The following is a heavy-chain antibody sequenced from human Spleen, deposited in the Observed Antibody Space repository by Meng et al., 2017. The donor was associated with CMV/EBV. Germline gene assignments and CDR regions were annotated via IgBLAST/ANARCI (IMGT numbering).Heavy chain of an antibody. Sequence: SETLSLTCTVSIDSISSYYWTWIRQPPGKGLEWIGYIYYSGTTNYSPSLKSRVTMSGDTSRNQFSLKLSSVTAADTAVYYCARIPLQRWSGYFGFYYYYYGMDVWGQGTTVTVSS. V-gene: IGHV4-59*12. J-gene: IGHJ6*02. CDR3: ARIPLQRWSGYFGFYYYYYGMDV. D-gene: IGHD3-3*01. CDR2: IYYSGTT. CDR1: IDSISSYY.